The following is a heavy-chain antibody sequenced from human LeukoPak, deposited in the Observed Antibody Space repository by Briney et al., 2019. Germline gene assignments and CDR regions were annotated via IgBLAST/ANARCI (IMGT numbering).Heavy chain of an antibody. V-gene: IGHV4-59*01. CDR3: ARQAYCSSTSCYPFHY. CDR2: IYSSGST. D-gene: IGHD2-2*01. Sequence: PSETLSLTCTVSGGSISGYYWSWIRQPPGKGLEWIGYIYSSGSTSYNPPLKSRVTISVDTSKNQFSLKLSSVTAADTAVYYCARQAYCSSTSCYPFHYWGQGTLVTVSS. J-gene: IGHJ4*02. CDR1: GGSISGYY.